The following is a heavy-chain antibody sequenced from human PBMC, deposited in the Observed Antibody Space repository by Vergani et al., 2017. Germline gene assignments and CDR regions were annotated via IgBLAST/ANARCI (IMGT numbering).Heavy chain of an antibody. CDR2: IHQSGRT. CDR1: GGSISSNF. V-gene: IGHV4-59*01. CDR3: ARVMYRDEASTGYRLEGMDI. D-gene: IGHD3-9*01. Sequence: QVQLQESGPGLVKPSETLSLTCSVSGGSISSNFWSWVRRPPGKGLEWIGYIHQSGRTNSNPSLKSRVTISIDTSKNRFSLRLSSVTTADTAVYFCARVMYRDEASTGYRLEGMDIWGQGTTVTISS. J-gene: IGHJ6*02.